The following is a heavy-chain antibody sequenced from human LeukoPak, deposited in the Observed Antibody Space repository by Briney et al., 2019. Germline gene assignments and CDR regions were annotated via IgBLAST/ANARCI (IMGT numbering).Heavy chain of an antibody. J-gene: IGHJ1*01. V-gene: IGHV3-48*03. CDR3: ARAGYSMDTEYFQH. CDR1: GFTFSSYV. D-gene: IGHD5-18*01. CDR2: ISNSGTAI. Sequence: GGSLRLSCRASGFTFSSYVMNWVRQAPGKGLEWVSYISNSGTAIYYADSVKGRFTISRDNAKSSLYLQMNSLRAEDTAVYYCARAGYSMDTEYFQHWGQGTLVTVSS.